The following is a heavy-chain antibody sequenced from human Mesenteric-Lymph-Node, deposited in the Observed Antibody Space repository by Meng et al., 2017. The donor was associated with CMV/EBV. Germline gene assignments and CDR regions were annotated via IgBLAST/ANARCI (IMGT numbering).Heavy chain of an antibody. CDR1: GFTFSNYG. CDR2: IRNDGTTK. J-gene: IGHJ4*02. CDR3: AKTPSSTGE. D-gene: IGHD2-2*01. Sequence: GGSLRLSCAASGFTFSNYGMHWVRQAPGKGLEWVAFIRNDGTTKYYADSVKGRFTISRDNSKNTLYLQMNSLRTEDTAVYYCAKTPSSTGEWGLGTLVTVSS. V-gene: IGHV3-30*02.